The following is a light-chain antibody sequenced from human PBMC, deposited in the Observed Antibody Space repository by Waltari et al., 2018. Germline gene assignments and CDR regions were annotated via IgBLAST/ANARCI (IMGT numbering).Light chain of an antibody. J-gene: IGKJ3*01. CDR1: HNIGTF. CDR2: AAS. V-gene: IGKV1-39*01. Sequence: DIQMTQSPVSLSASVGDTVTITCRASHNIGTFLSWYQQRPAKAPTVLIYAASTLQRGVPSRFSGSGSGTDFTLTIFSLQPEDFATYYCQQHDHLPFTFGPGTKVDIK. CDR3: QQHDHLPFT.